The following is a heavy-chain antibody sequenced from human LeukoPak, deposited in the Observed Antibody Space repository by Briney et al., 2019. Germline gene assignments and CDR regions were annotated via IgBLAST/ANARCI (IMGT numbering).Heavy chain of an antibody. J-gene: IGHJ6*03. D-gene: IGHD2-15*01. CDR1: GGSISSYY. Sequence: SETLSLTCTVSGGSISSYYWNWIRQPPGKGLEWIGYMFYSGSINYNPSLKSRVTISVDTSKNQFSLKLSSVTAADTAVYYCARLLLRNYYMDVWGKGTTVTVSS. CDR2: MFYSGSI. CDR3: ARLLLRNYYMDV. V-gene: IGHV4-59*12.